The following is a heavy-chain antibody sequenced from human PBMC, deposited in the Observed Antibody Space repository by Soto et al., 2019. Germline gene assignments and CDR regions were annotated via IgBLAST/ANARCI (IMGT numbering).Heavy chain of an antibody. Sequence: GGSLRLSCAASGFTFRSYWMYWIRQAPGKGLVWVSRINGDGSSTNYADSVKGRFTISRDNAKNSLYLQMNSLRDEDTAVYYCARDDDILTLNAFDIWGQGTMVTVSS. CDR3: ARDDDILTLNAFDI. CDR2: INGDGSST. V-gene: IGHV3-74*01. D-gene: IGHD3-9*01. J-gene: IGHJ3*02. CDR1: GFTFRSYW.